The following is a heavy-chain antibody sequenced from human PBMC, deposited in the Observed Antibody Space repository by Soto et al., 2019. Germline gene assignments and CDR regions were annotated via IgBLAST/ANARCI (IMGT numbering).Heavy chain of an antibody. Sequence: EVQLLESGGGLAQPGGSLRLSCATSGFTFSNHGMTWVRQAPGKGLAWVSSVSADGYTTYYADSVRGRLTISRDNSGDTVYVRMNNLRAEDTALYYCAREASVPSFGEFWFFDLWGRGTQVTVSS. CDR2: VSADGYTT. J-gene: IGHJ2*01. D-gene: IGHD3-10*01. V-gene: IGHV3-23*01. CDR3: AREASVPSFGEFWFFDL. CDR1: GFTFSNHG.